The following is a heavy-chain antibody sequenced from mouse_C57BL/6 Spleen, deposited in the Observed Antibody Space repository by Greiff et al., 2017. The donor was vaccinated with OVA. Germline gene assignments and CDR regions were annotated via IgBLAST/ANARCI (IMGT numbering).Heavy chain of an antibody. CDR2: IVPNSGGT. J-gene: IGHJ3*01. V-gene: IGHV1-72*01. Sequence: QVQLQQPGAELVKPGASVKLSCKASGYTFTSYWMHWVKQRPGRGLEWIGRIVPNSGGTKYNEKFKSKATLTVDKPSSTAYMQLSSLTSEDSAVYYCARSSYYYGSSPAYWGQGTLVTVSA. D-gene: IGHD1-1*01. CDR1: GYTFTSYW. CDR3: ARSSYYYGSSPAY.